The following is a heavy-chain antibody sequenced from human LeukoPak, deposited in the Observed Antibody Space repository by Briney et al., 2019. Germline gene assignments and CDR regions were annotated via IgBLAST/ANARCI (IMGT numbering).Heavy chain of an antibody. CDR3: AKAATRGILRYFDWFQN. Sequence: GGSLRLSCAASGFTFSSYAMHWVRQAPGKELEWVSAISGSGGSTYYADSVKGRFTISRDNSKNTLYLQMNSLRAEDTAVYYCAKAATRGILRYFDWFQNWGQGTLVTVSS. CDR1: GFTFSSYA. J-gene: IGHJ1*01. V-gene: IGHV3-23*01. CDR2: ISGSGGST. D-gene: IGHD3-9*01.